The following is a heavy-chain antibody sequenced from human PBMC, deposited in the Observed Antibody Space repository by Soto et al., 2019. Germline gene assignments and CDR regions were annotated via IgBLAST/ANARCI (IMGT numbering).Heavy chain of an antibody. CDR1: GFTFGAYT. J-gene: IGHJ4*02. CDR2: IGGGGYNI. V-gene: IGHV3-48*02. Sequence: EVQLVESGGGLVQPGGSLRLSCAASGFTFGAYTMNWVRQGPGKGLEWISYIGGGGYNIHYADSVKGRFTIARDNARNSVYLQMNGLTDEDTAVYHGVRDEHWSFDYWGQGTLVTVSS. CDR3: VRDEHWSFDY. D-gene: IGHD2-8*02.